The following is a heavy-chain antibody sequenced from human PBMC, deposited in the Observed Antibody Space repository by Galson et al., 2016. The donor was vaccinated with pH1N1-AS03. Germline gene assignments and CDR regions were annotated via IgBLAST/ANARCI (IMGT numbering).Heavy chain of an antibody. CDR2: IIPMLNIT. Sequence: SVKVSCKASGGTFNTYAISWVRQAPGQGLEWMGRIIPMLNITDYARKFQVRVTITADKSTNTAYMELTNLRSDDTALYYCAKGYSATPSGTFDIWGQGTMVTVSS. V-gene: IGHV1-69*04. D-gene: IGHD2-15*01. CDR3: AKGYSATPSGTFDI. J-gene: IGHJ3*02. CDR1: GGTFNTYA.